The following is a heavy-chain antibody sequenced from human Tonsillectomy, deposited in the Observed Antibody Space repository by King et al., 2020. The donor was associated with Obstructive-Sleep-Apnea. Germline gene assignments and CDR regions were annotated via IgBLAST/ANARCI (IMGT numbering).Heavy chain of an antibody. V-gene: IGHV2-70*11. J-gene: IGHJ4*02. CDR3: ARTGSIVGATNYFDY. Sequence: TLKESGPALVKPTQTLTLTCTFSGFSLSTSGMCVSWIRQPPGKALEWLARIDWDDDKYYSTSLKTRLTISNDTSKNQVVLTMTNMDPVDTATYYCARTGSIVGATNYFDYWGQGTLVTVSS. D-gene: IGHD1-26*01. CDR1: GFSLSTSGMC. CDR2: IDWDDDK.